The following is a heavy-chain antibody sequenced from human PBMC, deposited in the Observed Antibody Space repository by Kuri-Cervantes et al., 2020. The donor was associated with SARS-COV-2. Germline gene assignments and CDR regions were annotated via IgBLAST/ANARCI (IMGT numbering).Heavy chain of an antibody. J-gene: IGHJ5*02. CDR3: ARSLSHYYDSRGYPIWFDP. CDR1: VGSITSVSYY. Sequence: SETLSRPCTLSVGSITSVSYYWSWIRQHPGKGLEWIGYIYYSGSTSYNPSLKSRVTIAVDTSKNQFSLKLSSVTAADTAVYYCARSLSHYYDSRGYPIWFDPWGQGTLVTVSS. V-gene: IGHV4-39*01. D-gene: IGHD3-22*01. CDR2: IYYSGST.